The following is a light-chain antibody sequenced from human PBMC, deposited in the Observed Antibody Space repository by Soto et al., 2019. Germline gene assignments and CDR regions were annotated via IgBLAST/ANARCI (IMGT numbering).Light chain of an antibody. J-gene: IGLJ2*01. CDR1: TGAVTTNHY. Sequence: QTVVTQEPSLTVSPGGTVTLTCASSTGAVTTNHYPYWFQQKPGQAPGHSLLIQTTSTPGHLPDSQAPSLGAKAALTLSGAQAEDEADYYCFLTYGIYRVFGGGTKLTVL. CDR3: FLTYGIYRV. CDR2: IQT. V-gene: IGLV7-46*01.